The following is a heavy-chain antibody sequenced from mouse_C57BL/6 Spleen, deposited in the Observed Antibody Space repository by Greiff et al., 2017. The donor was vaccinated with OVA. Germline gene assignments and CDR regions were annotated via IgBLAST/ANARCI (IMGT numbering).Heavy chain of an antibody. J-gene: IGHJ3*01. CDR3: ATPYSNYSAWFAY. Sequence: VQLQQPGAELVKPGASVKLSCKASGYTFTSYWMQWVKQRPGQGLEWIGEIDPSDSYTNYNQKFKGQATLTVDTSSSTAYMQLSSLTSEDSAVYYCATPYSNYSAWFAYWGQGTLVTVSA. D-gene: IGHD2-5*01. CDR1: GYTFTSYW. V-gene: IGHV1-50*01. CDR2: IDPSDSYT.